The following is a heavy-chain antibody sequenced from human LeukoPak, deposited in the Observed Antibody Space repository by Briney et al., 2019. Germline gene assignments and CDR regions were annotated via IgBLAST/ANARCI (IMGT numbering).Heavy chain of an antibody. D-gene: IGHD3-3*01. J-gene: IGHJ5*02. V-gene: IGHV3-21*01. CDR2: ISSSSSYI. Sequence: GGSLRLSCAASGFTFSNYSMNWVRQAPGKGLEWVSSISSSSSYIHYADSVKGRFTISRDNAKNSLYLQMNSLRAEDTAVYYCARSTHYDFWSGYFFWFDPWGQGTLVTVSS. CDR3: ARSTHYDFWSGYFFWFDP. CDR1: GFTFSNYS.